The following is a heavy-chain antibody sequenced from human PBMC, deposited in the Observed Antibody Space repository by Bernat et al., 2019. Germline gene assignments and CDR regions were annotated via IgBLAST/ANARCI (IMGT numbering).Heavy chain of an antibody. CDR1: GYSISSGYY. D-gene: IGHD3-3*01. CDR3: ARVNGWYDFWSGYSPVWDYYYYHMDV. J-gene: IGHJ6*03. V-gene: IGHV4-38-2*01. Sequence: QVQLQESGPGLVKPSETLSLTCADSGYSISSGYYWGWIRQPPGKGLEWIGSIYHSGSTYYNPSLKSRVTISVDTSKNQFSLKLSSVTAADTAVYYCARVNGWYDFWSGYSPVWDYYYYHMDVWGKGTTVTVSS. CDR2: IYHSGST.